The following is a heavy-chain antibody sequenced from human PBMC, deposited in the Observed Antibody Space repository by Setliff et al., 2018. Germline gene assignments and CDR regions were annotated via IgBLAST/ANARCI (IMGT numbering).Heavy chain of an antibody. CDR2: IKQDGSEK. CDR3: ARPSLWFGEFSNWFDP. V-gene: IGHV3-7*01. D-gene: IGHD3-10*01. J-gene: IGHJ5*02. CDR1: GFTFSRYW. Sequence: GGSLRLSCAASGFTFSRYWMSWARQAPGKGLEWVANIKQDGSEKYYVDSVKGRFTISRDNAKNSLYLQMNSLRAEDTAVYYCARPSLWFGEFSNWFDPWGQGTLVTV.